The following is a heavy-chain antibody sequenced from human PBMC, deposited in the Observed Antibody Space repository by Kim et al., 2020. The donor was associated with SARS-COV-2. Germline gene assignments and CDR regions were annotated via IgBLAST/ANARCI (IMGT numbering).Heavy chain of an antibody. Sequence: SETLSLTCAVSGGSISTTKWWSWVRQAPGKGLEWIGEVYHSGSTNYNPSLSSRVTISADKSHNQFSLKLTSVTAADTAIYYCARDDSYSNGEHWFDPWGPGILVTVSS. CDR2: VYHSGST. CDR3: ARDDSYSNGEHWFDP. CDR1: GGSISTTKW. J-gene: IGHJ5*02. V-gene: IGHV4-4*02. D-gene: IGHD2-21*01.